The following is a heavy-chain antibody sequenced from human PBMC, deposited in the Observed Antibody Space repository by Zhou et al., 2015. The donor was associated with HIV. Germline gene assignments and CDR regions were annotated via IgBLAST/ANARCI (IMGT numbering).Heavy chain of an antibody. CDR1: GFTFDEFA. Sequence: EVQLVESGGGLVTPGTSLRLSCEASGFTFDEFAMHWVRQRPGRGLEWVSSIGWFTFGRDTTFYADSVRGRFTVSRDKAKRTLFLQMNSLRVEDTGLYFCGKDIKPGGLDVWGQGTMVTVSS. CDR3: GKDIKPGGLDV. D-gene: IGHD1-14*01. J-gene: IGHJ6*02. V-gene: IGHV3-9*01. CDR2: IGWFTFGRDTT.